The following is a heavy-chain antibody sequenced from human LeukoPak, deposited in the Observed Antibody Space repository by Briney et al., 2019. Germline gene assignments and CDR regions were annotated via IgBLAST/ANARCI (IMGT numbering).Heavy chain of an antibody. CDR3: AREPPNCSGGSCYSDNWFDP. CDR2: ISAYNGNT. D-gene: IGHD2-15*01. V-gene: IGHV1-18*01. Sequence: ASVKVSCKASGYTFTSYGISWVRQAPGQGLEWMGWISAYNGNTNYAQKLQGRVTMTTDTSTSTAYMELRSLRSDDTAVHYCAREPPNCSGGSCYSDNWFDPWGQGTLVTVSS. CDR1: GYTFTSYG. J-gene: IGHJ5*02.